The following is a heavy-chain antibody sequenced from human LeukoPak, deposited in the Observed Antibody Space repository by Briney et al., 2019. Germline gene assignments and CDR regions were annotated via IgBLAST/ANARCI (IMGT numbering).Heavy chain of an antibody. CDR1: GYTFTSYG. CDR2: ISAYNGNT. D-gene: IGHD6-19*01. J-gene: IGHJ5*02. V-gene: IGHV1-18*01. CDR3: ARDHRLAVAGTVSTWFDP. Sequence: ASVKVSCMASGYTFTSYGISWVRQAPGQGLEWMGWISAYNGNTNYAQKLQGRVTMTTDTSTSTAYMELRSLRSDDTAVYYCARDHRLAVAGTVSTWFDPWGHGTLVTVSS.